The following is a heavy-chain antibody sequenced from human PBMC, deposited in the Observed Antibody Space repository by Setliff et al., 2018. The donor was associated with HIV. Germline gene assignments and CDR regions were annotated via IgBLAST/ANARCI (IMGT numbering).Heavy chain of an antibody. CDR1: GVSVGSGDYY. Sequence: SETLSLTCSVSGVSVGSGDYYWHWIRQHPEKALEWIGYIFHSGDTYYNPSLKSRISMSVDTSKNQFSLALTSLTAADTAGYYCATRPRIAARPFDYWGQGMLVTVSS. J-gene: IGHJ4*02. D-gene: IGHD6-6*01. V-gene: IGHV4-31*03. CDR2: IFHSGDT. CDR3: ATRPRIAARPFDY.